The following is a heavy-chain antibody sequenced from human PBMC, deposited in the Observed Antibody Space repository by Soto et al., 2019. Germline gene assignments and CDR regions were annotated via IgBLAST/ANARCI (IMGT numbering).Heavy chain of an antibody. CDR2: IIPIFGTA. CDR1: GGTFSSYA. J-gene: IGHJ4*02. Sequence: SVKVSCKASGGTFSSYAISWVRQAPGQGLEWMGGIIPIFGTANYAQKFQGRVTITADESTSTAYMELSSLRSEDTAVYYCARGGVGISTYFDYWGQVTLVTVSS. CDR3: ARGGVGISTYFDY. V-gene: IGHV1-69*13. D-gene: IGHD3-22*01.